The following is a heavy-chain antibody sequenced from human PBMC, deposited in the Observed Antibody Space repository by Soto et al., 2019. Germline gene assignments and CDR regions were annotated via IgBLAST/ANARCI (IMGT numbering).Heavy chain of an antibody. Sequence: SETLSLTCTVSGGSISSYYWSWIRQPPGKGLEWIGYIYYSGSTNYNPSLKSRVTISVDTSKNQFSLKLSSVTAADTAVYYCARGLTGAYYYYYMDVWGKGTTVTVSS. CDR2: IYYSGST. CDR1: GGSISSYY. CDR3: ARGLTGAYYYYYMDV. J-gene: IGHJ6*03. D-gene: IGHD7-27*01. V-gene: IGHV4-59*01.